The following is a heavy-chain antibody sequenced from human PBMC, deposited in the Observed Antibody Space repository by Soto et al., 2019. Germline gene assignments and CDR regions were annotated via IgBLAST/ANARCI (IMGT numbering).Heavy chain of an antibody. CDR1: SVSNAW. Sequence: SVSNAWMNWVRQAPGKGLEWVGRIKSKTDGGTTDYAAPVKGRFTISRDDSKNTLYLQMNSLKTEDTAVYYCTTREGYCISTSCYVDYYYYGMDVWCQGTTVTVSS. J-gene: IGHJ6*02. D-gene: IGHD2-2*01. V-gene: IGHV3-15*07. CDR3: TTREGYCISTSCYVDYYYYGMDV. CDR2: IKSKTDGGTT.